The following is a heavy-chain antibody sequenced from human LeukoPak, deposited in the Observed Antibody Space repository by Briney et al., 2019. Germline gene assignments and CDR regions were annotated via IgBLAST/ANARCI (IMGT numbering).Heavy chain of an antibody. CDR2: LYSGGST. V-gene: IGHV3-66*01. CDR3: ARDAERIRATDGFDI. CDR1: GFTASTNY. D-gene: IGHD3-10*01. Sequence: GESLRLSCAASGFTASTNYMSWLRQAPGKGLEWVSILYSGGSTYSADSVKGRFTISRDSSKNTVYLQMNSLRAEDTAVYYCARDAERIRATDGFDIWGQGTMVTVSS. J-gene: IGHJ3*02.